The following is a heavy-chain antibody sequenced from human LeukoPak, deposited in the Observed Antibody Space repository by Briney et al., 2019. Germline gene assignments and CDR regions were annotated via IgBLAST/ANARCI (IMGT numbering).Heavy chain of an antibody. J-gene: IGHJ5*02. Sequence: SQTLSLTCAISGDSVSSNSAAWNWTRQSPSRGLEWLGRTYYRSKWYNDYAVSVKSRITINPDTSKNQFSLQLNSVTPEDTAVYYCARDLRYSSGWYDWFDPWGQGTLVTVSS. D-gene: IGHD6-19*01. CDR1: GDSVSSNSAA. V-gene: IGHV6-1*01. CDR2: TYYRSKWYN. CDR3: ARDLRYSSGWYDWFDP.